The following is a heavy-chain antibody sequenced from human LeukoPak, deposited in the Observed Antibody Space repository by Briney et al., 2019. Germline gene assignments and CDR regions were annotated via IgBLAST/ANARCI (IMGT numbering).Heavy chain of an antibody. CDR2: ISGGDSST. Sequence: GALRLSCAASGFTFSSYAMSWVRQAPGKGLEWVSAISGGDSSTSYADSVKGRFTISRDNSKNTLYLQMNSLRAEDTAVYYCARGVEPLAANTLAYWGQGTLVTVSS. CDR3: ARGVEPLAANTLAY. J-gene: IGHJ4*02. V-gene: IGHV3-23*01. CDR1: GFTFSSYA. D-gene: IGHD1-14*01.